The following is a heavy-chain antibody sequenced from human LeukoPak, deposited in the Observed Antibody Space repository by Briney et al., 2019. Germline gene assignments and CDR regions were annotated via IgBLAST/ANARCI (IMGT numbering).Heavy chain of an antibody. CDR2: INPNSGDT. CDR1: GYIFTGYY. D-gene: IGHD3-10*01. J-gene: IGHJ5*02. V-gene: IGHV1-2*02. Sequence: ASVKVSCKASGYIFTGYYMHWVRQAPGQGLEWMGWINPNSGDTNYAQKFQGRVTMTRDTSISTAYMELSRLRSDDTAVYYCARDRRFGFETPRLVWFDPWGQGTLVTVSS. CDR3: ARDRRFGFETPRLVWFDP.